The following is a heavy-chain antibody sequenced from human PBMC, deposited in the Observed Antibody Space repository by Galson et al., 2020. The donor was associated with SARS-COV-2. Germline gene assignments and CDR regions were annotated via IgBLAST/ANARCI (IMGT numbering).Heavy chain of an antibody. CDR1: GGSISSSSYY. J-gene: IGHJ2*01. V-gene: IGHV4-39*01. Sequence: ASETLSLTCTVSGGSISSSSYYWGWSRQPPGKGLEWIGSIYYSGSTYYNPSLKSRVTISVDTSKNQFSLKLSSVTAADTAVYYCARLSGSYYIYWYFDLWGRGTLVTVSS. D-gene: IGHD1-26*01. CDR3: ARLSGSYYIYWYFDL. CDR2: IYYSGST.